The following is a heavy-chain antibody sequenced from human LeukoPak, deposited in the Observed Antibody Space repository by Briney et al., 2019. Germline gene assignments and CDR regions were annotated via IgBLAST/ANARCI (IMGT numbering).Heavy chain of an antibody. CDR1: GYTFTSYD. J-gene: IGHJ6*02. D-gene: IGHD3-3*01. Sequence: ASVKVSCKASGYTFTSYDINWVRQATGQGLEWMGWMNPNSGNTGHAQKFQGRVTMTRNTSISTAYMELSSLRSEDTAVYYCARVGDFWSGYYIYGMDVWGQGTTVTVSS. CDR2: MNPNSGNT. V-gene: IGHV1-8*01. CDR3: ARVGDFWSGYYIYGMDV.